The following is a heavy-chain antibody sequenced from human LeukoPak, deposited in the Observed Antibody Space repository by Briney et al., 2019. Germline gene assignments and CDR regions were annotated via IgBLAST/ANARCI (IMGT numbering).Heavy chain of an antibody. CDR3: ARVQRLDAFDI. J-gene: IGHJ3*02. D-gene: IGHD5-12*01. CDR2: ISAYNGDT. Sequence: ASVEVSCKASGGTFSSYGISWVRQAPGQGLEWMGWISAYNGDTNYAQKFQGRVTMTTDTSTSTAYMELRSLRSDDTAVYYCARVQRLDAFDIWGQGTMVTVSS. V-gene: IGHV1-18*01. CDR1: GGTFSSYG.